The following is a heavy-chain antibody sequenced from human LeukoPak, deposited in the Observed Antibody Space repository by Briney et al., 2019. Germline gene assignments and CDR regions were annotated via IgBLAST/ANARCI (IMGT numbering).Heavy chain of an antibody. CDR2: ISSSSTTI. J-gene: IGHJ2*01. Sequence: PGGSLRLSCAASGFTFSNYSINWVRQAPGKGLEWVSYISSSSTTIYYADSVKGRFTVSRDNTQNSLYLQMNSLRAEDTAVYYCARIGYCSRTSCYWYFDLWGRGTLVTVSS. CDR1: GFTFSNYS. V-gene: IGHV3-48*04. CDR3: ARIGYCSRTSCYWYFDL. D-gene: IGHD2-2*01.